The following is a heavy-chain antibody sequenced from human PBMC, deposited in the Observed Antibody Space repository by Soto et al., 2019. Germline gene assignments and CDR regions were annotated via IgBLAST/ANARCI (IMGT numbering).Heavy chain of an antibody. J-gene: IGHJ3*02. Sequence: GGSLRLSCAASGFTFSSYGMHWVRQAPGKGLEWVAVISYDGSNKYYADSVKGRFTISRDNSKNTLYLQMNSLRAEDTAVYYCAKDRDRKRYSSPPHAFDIWGQGTMVTVSS. V-gene: IGHV3-30*18. CDR3: AKDRDRKRYSSPPHAFDI. CDR1: GFTFSSYG. CDR2: ISYDGSNK. D-gene: IGHD6-19*01.